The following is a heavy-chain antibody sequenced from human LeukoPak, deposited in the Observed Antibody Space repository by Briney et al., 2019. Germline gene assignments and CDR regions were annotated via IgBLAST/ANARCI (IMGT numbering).Heavy chain of an antibody. CDR3: ARVAAAGWFDP. CDR1: GGSISSGSYY. V-gene: IGHV4-61*02. J-gene: IGHJ5*02. Sequence: SETLSLTCTVSGGSISSGSYYWSWIRQPAGKGLEWIGRIYTSGSTNYNPSLKSRVTISVDTSKNQFSLKLSSVTAADTAVYYCARVAAAGWFDPWGQGTLVTVSS. D-gene: IGHD6-13*01. CDR2: IYTSGST.